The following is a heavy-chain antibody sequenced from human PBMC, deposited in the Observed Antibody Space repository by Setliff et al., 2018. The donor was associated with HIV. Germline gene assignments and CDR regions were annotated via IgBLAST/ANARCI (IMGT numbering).Heavy chain of an antibody. V-gene: IGHV4-31*03. CDR1: DGSVSSTGYY. J-gene: IGHJ4*02. CDR3: AREKYKFGYQVYFFDS. Sequence: PSETLSLTCTVSDGSVSSTGYYWSWLRQHPGKGLEWIGNIYYSGSTNYNPSLKSRLTISLDTSNTQFSLKLSSVTAADTAVYFCAREKYKFGYQVYFFDSWGQGTLVTVPS. CDR2: IYYSGST. D-gene: IGHD5-12*01.